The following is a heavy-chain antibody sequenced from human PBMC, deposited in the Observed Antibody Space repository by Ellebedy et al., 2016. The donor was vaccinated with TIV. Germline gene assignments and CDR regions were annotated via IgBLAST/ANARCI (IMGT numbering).Heavy chain of an antibody. J-gene: IGHJ4*02. CDR2: ISNDGTNE. Sequence: GGSLRLSXATSGFTFSQFAVHWVRQALGKGLEGVAVISNDGTNEHYADSVKGRFTVSRDNSRKTVSLQMTSLRDDDTAVYYCARDGSCGGGKCYSGLPDFWGQGTLVTVSS. CDR3: ARDGSCGGGKCYSGLPDF. D-gene: IGHD2-15*01. V-gene: IGHV3-30-3*01. CDR1: GFTFSQFA.